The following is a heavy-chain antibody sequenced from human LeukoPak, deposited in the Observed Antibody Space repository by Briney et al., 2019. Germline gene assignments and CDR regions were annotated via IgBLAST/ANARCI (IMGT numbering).Heavy chain of an antibody. Sequence: GGSLRLSCAASGFTFSSYGMHWVRQAPGKGLEWVAVISYDGSNKYYADSVKGRFTISRDNSKNTLYLQMNSLRAEDTAVYYRAKGDYYGSGSYHFDYWGQGTLVTVSS. CDR3: AKGDYYGSGSYHFDY. CDR2: ISYDGSNK. J-gene: IGHJ4*02. CDR1: GFTFSSYG. D-gene: IGHD3-10*01. V-gene: IGHV3-30*18.